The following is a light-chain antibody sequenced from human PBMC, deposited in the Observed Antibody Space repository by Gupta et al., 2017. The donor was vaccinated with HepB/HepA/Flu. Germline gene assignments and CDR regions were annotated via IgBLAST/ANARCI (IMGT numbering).Light chain of an antibody. J-gene: IGKJ3*01. CDR1: QSITTY. CDR2: AAS. CDR3: QQSDNTPFT. Sequence: DIQMTQSPSSLSASVGDRVTITCRASQSITTYLNWYQQKPGKAPTLLIFAASRVQSGVPSRFSGSGSGTXFTLTVXTRQPEDFGTYYCQQSDNTPFTFGXGTKVDIK. V-gene: IGKV1-39*01.